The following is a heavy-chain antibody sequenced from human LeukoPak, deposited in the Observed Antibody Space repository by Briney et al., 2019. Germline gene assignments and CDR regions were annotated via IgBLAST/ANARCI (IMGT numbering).Heavy chain of an antibody. Sequence: ASVKVSCKASGYTFTGYYMHWVRQAPGQGLEWMGWINPNSGGTNYAQKFQGRVTMTRDTSISTAYMELSRLRSDDTAVYYCARDQHSLWLVGMGGGGRAFDIWDQGTMVTVSS. J-gene: IGHJ3*02. CDR1: GYTFTGYY. D-gene: IGHD6-19*01. CDR2: INPNSGGT. V-gene: IGHV1-2*02. CDR3: ARDQHSLWLVGMGGGGRAFDI.